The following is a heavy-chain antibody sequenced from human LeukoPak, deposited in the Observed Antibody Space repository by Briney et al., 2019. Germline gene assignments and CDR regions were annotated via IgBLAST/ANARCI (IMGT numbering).Heavy chain of an antibody. CDR3: ASRRGYCSGGSCYSSYYYYGMDV. V-gene: IGHV4-34*01. CDR1: GGSIRSYY. D-gene: IGHD2-15*01. J-gene: IGHJ6*02. Sequence: SDPLSLTCTVSGGSIRSYYWIWLRHPPGEALEGIGEINHSRSTNYNPSLKSRVTISVDTSKTQFSLKLSSVTVADTAVYYCASRRGYCSGGSCYSSYYYYGMDVWGQGTTVTVSS. CDR2: INHSRST.